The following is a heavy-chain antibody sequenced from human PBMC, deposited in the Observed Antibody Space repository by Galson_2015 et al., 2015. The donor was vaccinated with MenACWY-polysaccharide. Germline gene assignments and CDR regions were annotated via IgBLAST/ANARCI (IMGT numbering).Heavy chain of an antibody. J-gene: IGHJ4*02. D-gene: IGHD2-2*01. CDR2: ISYDETNK. V-gene: IGHV3-30-3*01. CDR3: ARDYGSIVSCCGLDF. CDR1: GFTFNSYA. Sequence: SLRLSCAASGFTFNSYAMHWVRQAPGKGLEWVAVISYDETNKYYADSVKGRFTISRDNSKNTLYLQMNSLRAEDAAVYYCARDYGSIVSCCGLDFWGQGTAVIVSS.